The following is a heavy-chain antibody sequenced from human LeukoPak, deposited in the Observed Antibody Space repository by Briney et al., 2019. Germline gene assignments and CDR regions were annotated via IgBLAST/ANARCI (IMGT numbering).Heavy chain of an antibody. CDR3: MFTHDYGDN. J-gene: IGHJ4*02. D-gene: IGHD4-17*01. Sequence: GGSLRLSCAASGFTFSGSAMHWVRQASGKGLEWVGRIRSRSKNYATAYASSVRGRFTISRDDSKNAAYLQMNGLKTEDTATYYCMFTHDYGDNWGQGTRSPSPQ. V-gene: IGHV3-73*01. CDR2: IRSRSKNYAT. CDR1: GFTFSGSA.